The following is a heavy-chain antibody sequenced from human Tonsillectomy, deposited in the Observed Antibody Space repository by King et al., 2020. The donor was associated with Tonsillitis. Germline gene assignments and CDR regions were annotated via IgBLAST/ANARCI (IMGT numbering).Heavy chain of an antibody. V-gene: IGHV3-30*02. CDR3: AIGGRRSTVNPFDY. J-gene: IGHJ4*02. CDR1: GFTFSNYG. CDR2: IRYDGSNK. D-gene: IGHD4-17*01. Sequence: VQLVESGGGVVPPGGSLRLSCAASGFTFSNYGMHWVRQAPGRGREWVAFIRYDGSNKYYADSVKGRFTISRDNSKNTLYLQMNSLSAEDTAVYYCAIGGRRSTVNPFDYWGQGTLVTVSS.